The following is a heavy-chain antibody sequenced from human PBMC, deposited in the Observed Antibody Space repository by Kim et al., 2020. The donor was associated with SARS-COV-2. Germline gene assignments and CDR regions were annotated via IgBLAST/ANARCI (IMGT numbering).Heavy chain of an antibody. CDR3: AAGDSSGWSIDF. D-gene: IGHD6-19*01. Sequence: IGYADSEKGRFTISRDNAKTSLYLQMNSLGAEDTALYYCAAGDSSGWSIDFWGQGTLVTVSS. V-gene: IGHV3-9*01. CDR2: I. J-gene: IGHJ4*02.